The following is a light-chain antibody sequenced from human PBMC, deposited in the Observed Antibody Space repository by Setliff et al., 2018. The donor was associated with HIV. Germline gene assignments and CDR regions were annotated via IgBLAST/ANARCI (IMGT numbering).Light chain of an antibody. Sequence: QSVLTQPASVSGSPGQSITIPCTGTSSDVGTYNAVYWYQQHPGKAPKLMIYDVSTRPSGVSNRFSGSKSGNTASLTISGLQTEDEADYYCSSYTSSSTDVFGTGTKV. CDR2: DVS. J-gene: IGLJ1*01. CDR3: SSYTSSSTDV. V-gene: IGLV2-14*01. CDR1: SSDVGTYNA.